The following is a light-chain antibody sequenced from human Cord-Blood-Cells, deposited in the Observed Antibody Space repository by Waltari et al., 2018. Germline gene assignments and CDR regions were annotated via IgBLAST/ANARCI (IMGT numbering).Light chain of an antibody. CDR1: KSVSSSY. CDR2: GAS. CDR3: QQYGSSPDS. J-gene: IGKJ2*03. V-gene: IGKV3-20*01. Sequence: EIVLTQSPGTLSLSPGERATLSCRARKSVSSSYLAWYQQKPGQAPRLLIYGASSRATGIPDRFSGSGSGTDFTLTISRLEPEDFAVYYFQQYGSSPDSFGQGTKLEI.